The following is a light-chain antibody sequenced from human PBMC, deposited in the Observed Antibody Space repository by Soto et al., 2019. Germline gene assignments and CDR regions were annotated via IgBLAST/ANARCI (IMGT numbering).Light chain of an antibody. CDR1: QSVSSY. CDR3: QQFNVYPLT. V-gene: IGKV3-11*01. CDR2: DAS. J-gene: IGKJ4*01. Sequence: ESVLTQSPATLSLSPGERATLSCRASQSVSSYLFWYQQKPGQAPRLLIYDASNRATGIPARFSGSGSGTDFTLTISRLEPEDFAVYYCQQFNVYPLTFGGGTKVEIK.